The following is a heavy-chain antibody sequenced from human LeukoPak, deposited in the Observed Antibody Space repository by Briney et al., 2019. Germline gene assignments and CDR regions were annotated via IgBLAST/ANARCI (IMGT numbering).Heavy chain of an antibody. D-gene: IGHD3-16*01. CDR1: DFIVSDSH. J-gene: IGHJ4*02. V-gene: IGHV3-53*01. CDR2: IFGADTT. Sequence: GGSLRLSCAATDFIVSDSHMSWVRQAPGRGLEWVSVIFGADTTFYADPVKGRFTISRDNLQNTVNLQMNSLRDDDTAVYYCARGGEILDYWGQGTQVTVSS. CDR3: ARGGEILDY.